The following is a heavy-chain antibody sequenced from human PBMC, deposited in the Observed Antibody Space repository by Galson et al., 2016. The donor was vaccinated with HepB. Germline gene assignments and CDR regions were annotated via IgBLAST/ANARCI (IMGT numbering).Heavy chain of an antibody. CDR3: AREGVYCGGDCYSGYFQH. D-gene: IGHD2-21*01. J-gene: IGHJ1*01. V-gene: IGHV3-30*01. CDR2: ISFDGTKK. Sequence: ALISFDGTKKYYADSVEGRFTISRDNAKNTLYLQMNSLTPEDTAVYFCAREGVYCGGDCYSGYFQHWGQGTLVTVSS.